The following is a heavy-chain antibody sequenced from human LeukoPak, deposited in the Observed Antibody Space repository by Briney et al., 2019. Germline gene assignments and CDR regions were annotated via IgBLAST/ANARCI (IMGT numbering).Heavy chain of an antibody. D-gene: IGHD5/OR15-5a*01. CDR1: GVSISSNSQY. J-gene: IGHJ4*02. CDR2: ISYSGST. V-gene: IGHV4-39*01. CDR3: ARNPGTSTLDY. Sequence: PSETLSLTCTVSGVSISSNSQYWARIRQPPGKGLEWLGTISYSGSTHYNPSLKSRVTISLDTTKNQFSLKLSSMTAADTAVYYCARNPGTSTLDYWGQGTLVTVSS.